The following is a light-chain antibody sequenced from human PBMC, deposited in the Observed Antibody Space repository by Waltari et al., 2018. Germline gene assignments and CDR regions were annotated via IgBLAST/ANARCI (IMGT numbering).Light chain of an antibody. CDR3: CSYAGDYTLV. CDR2: EGN. Sequence: QSALTQPRSVSGSPGQSVTISCAGTSSDVGSYTHVSWYQQSPGTAPKLLIYEGNNRPSGVPDRFSASKSGNTASLTISGLRAEDEADYYCCSYAGDYTLVFGGGTKLTVL. V-gene: IGLV2-11*01. J-gene: IGLJ2*01. CDR1: SSDVGSYTH.